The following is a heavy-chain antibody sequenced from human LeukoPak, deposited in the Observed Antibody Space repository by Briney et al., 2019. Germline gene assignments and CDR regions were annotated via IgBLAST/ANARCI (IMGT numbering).Heavy chain of an antibody. Sequence: ASLKISCKASGYTFTSYYRPWVRQVPGQGLEWMGILTPSGGSTSYAQKFQGRVTMTRDTSTSIVYMELSSLRSEDTAVYYCARDLHDSSGYYTNPHWFDPWGQGTLVTVSS. CDR3: ARDLHDSSGYYTNPHWFDP. CDR2: LTPSGGST. V-gene: IGHV1-46*01. CDR1: GYTFTSYY. J-gene: IGHJ5*02. D-gene: IGHD3-22*01.